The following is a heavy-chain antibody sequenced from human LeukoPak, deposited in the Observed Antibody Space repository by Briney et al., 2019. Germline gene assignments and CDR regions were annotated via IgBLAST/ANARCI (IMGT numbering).Heavy chain of an antibody. D-gene: IGHD2-15*01. CDR2: IFYSRST. CDR3: ARARYCSGGSCYPTDYYYYGMDV. V-gene: IGHV4-39*07. J-gene: IGHJ6*02. Sequence: SETLSLTCSVSGGSISGSRYYWGWIRQPPGKGLEWIGSIFYSRSTYYDPSLKSRVTISVDTSKNQFSLKLSSVTAADTAVYYCARARYCSGGSCYPTDYYYYGMDVWGQGTTVTVSS. CDR1: GGSISGSRYY.